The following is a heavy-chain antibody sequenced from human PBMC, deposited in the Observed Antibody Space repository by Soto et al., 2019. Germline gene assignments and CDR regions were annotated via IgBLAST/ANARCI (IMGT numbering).Heavy chain of an antibody. CDR2: ISFDGSNK. Sequence: QVQLVESGGGVVQPGRSLRLSCAASGFTFSSYGMHWVRQAPGKGLEWVAGISFDGSNKYYADSVKGRFTISRDNSKNTLYLQMKSLRAEDTAVYYCAKDGGMWGDPLPDYWGQGTLVTVSS. CDR1: GFTFSSYG. J-gene: IGHJ4*02. V-gene: IGHV3-30*18. CDR3: AKDGGMWGDPLPDY. D-gene: IGHD1-26*01.